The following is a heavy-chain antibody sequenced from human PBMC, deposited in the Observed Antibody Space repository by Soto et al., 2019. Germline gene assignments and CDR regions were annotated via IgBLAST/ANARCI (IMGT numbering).Heavy chain of an antibody. CDR2: ISNDGSNK. J-gene: IGHJ4*02. V-gene: IGHV3-30*18. D-gene: IGHD1-26*01. CDR1: NFTFSNYG. CDR3: AKDGADTGTYYFDY. Sequence: QVQLVESGGGVVQPGRSLRLSCAASNFTFSNYGMHWVRQAPVKGLEWVALISNDGSNKYYTDSVKGRFTISRDNSRNTLSLQMNSLRADDTAVYYCAKDGADTGTYYFDYWGQGNLITVSS.